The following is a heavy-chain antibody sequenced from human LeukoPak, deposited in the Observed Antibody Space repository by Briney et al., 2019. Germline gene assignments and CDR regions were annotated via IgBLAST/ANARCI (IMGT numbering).Heavy chain of an antibody. CDR3: ARANHPTYYDSSGYYQDY. D-gene: IGHD3-22*01. CDR2: LYSGGST. J-gene: IGHJ4*02. Sequence: GGSLRLSCAASGFIVSSNYMSWVRQAPGKGLEWVSILYSGGSTYYADSVKGRFTISRDNAKNTLYLQMNSLRAEDTGVYYCARANHPTYYDSSGYYQDYWGQGTLVTVSS. V-gene: IGHV3-53*01. CDR1: GFIVSSNY.